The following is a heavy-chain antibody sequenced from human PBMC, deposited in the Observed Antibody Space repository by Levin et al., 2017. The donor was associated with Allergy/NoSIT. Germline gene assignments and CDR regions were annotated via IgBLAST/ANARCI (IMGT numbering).Heavy chain of an antibody. CDR2: IYPGDSDT. CDR1: GYSFTSYW. J-gene: IGHJ4*02. V-gene: IGHV5-51*01. CDR3: ARGNTVTTLPGSLYY. Sequence: GESLKISCKGSGYSFTSYWIGWVRQMPGKGLEWMGIIYPGDSDTRYSPSFQGQVTISADKSISTAYLQWSSLKASDTAMYYCARGNTVTTLPGSLYYWGQGTLVTVSS. D-gene: IGHD4-17*01.